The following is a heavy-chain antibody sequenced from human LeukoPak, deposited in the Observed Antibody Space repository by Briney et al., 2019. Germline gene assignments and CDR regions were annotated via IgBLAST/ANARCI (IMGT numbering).Heavy chain of an antibody. CDR3: AKSSGPGGYYYYGMDV. V-gene: IGHV3-23*01. J-gene: IGHJ6*02. D-gene: IGHD3-22*01. CDR2: ISGDGGIT. CDR1: GFTFSSYW. Sequence: PGGSLRLSCAASGFTFSSYWMSWVRQAPGEGLEWVSAISGDGGITYYADSVRGRFTISRDNSKSTLYLQMNSLRAEDTAVYYCAKSSGPGGYYYYGMDVWGQGTTVTVSS.